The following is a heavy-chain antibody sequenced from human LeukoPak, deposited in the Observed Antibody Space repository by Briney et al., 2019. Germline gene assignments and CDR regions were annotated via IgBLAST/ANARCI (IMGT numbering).Heavy chain of an antibody. Sequence: ASVKVSCXASGYTFTGYYMHWVRQAPGQGLEWMGRINPNSGGTNYAQKFQGRVTMTRDTSISTAYMELSRLRSDDTAVYYCARDLVTMVRGRGIYYFDYWGQGTLVTVSS. D-gene: IGHD3-10*01. CDR3: ARDLVTMVRGRGIYYFDY. J-gene: IGHJ4*02. V-gene: IGHV1-2*06. CDR1: GYTFTGYY. CDR2: INPNSGGT.